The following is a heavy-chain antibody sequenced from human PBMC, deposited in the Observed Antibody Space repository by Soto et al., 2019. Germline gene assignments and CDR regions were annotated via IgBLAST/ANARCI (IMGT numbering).Heavy chain of an antibody. CDR3: ARTARLGPFYYYYYMDV. V-gene: IGHV4-34*01. D-gene: IGHD6-6*01. CDR1: GGSFSGYY. Sequence: QVQLQQWGAGLLKPSETLSLTCAVYGGSFSGYYWSWIRQPPGKGLEWIGEINHSGSTNYNPSLQSRVTISVDTSKNQFSLKLSSVTAADTAVYYCARTARLGPFYYYYYMDVWGKGTTVTVSS. CDR2: INHSGST. J-gene: IGHJ6*03.